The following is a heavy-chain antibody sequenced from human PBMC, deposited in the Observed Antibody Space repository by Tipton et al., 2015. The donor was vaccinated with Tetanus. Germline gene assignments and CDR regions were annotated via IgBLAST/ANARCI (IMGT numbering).Heavy chain of an antibody. V-gene: IGHV5-51*01. CDR3: ARAHCTDGVCNFDF. CDR2: IYPGNSDT. CDR1: GYIFNNYW. D-gene: IGHD2-8*01. Sequence: QLVQSGGEVKKPGESLKISCKGSGYIFNNYWIGWVRQKPGKGLEWMGIIYPGNSDTRYSPSFQGQVTISVDKSINTAYLQWSSLKASDASMFYCARAHCTDGVCNFDFWGQGALVTVAS. J-gene: IGHJ4*02.